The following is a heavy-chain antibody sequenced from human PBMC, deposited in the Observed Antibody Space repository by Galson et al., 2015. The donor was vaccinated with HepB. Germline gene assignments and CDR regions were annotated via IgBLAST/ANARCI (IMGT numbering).Heavy chain of an antibody. J-gene: IGHJ3*02. CDR1: GGSISSYY. CDR3: ATSRPYYYDSSSYREHDAFDI. CDR2: IYYSGST. Sequence: ETLSLTCTVSGGSISSYYWSWIRQPPGKGLEWIGYIYYSGSTNYNPSLKSRVTISVDTSKNQFSLKLRSVTAADTAVYYCATSRPYYYDSSSYREHDAFDIWGQGTMVTVSS. V-gene: IGHV4-59*01. D-gene: IGHD3-22*01.